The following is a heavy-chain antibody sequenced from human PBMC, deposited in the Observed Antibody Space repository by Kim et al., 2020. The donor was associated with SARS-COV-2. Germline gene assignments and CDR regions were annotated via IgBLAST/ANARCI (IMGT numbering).Heavy chain of an antibody. CDR2: IWYDGSNK. V-gene: IGHV3-33*01. CDR3: ARDHCRGYYYYYGMDV. J-gene: IGHJ6*02. Sequence: GGSLRLSCAASGFTFSSYGMHWVRQAPGKGLEWVAVIWYDGSNKYYADSVKGRFTISRDNSKNTLYLQMNSLRAEDTAVYYCARDHCRGYYYYYGMDVWGQGTTVTVSS. CDR1: GFTFSSYG. D-gene: IGHD2-15*01.